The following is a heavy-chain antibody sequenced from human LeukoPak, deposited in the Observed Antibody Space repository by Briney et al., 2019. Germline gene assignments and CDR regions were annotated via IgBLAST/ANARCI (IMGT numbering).Heavy chain of an antibody. CDR3: ARQEYSDLWYWRYNWFDP. J-gene: IGHJ5*02. D-gene: IGHD2-8*02. Sequence: GESLKISCKGSGYSFTNYWIGWVRQMPGKGLEWVGIIYPGDSETRYSPSFQGQVTISADKSINTAYLQWSSLKASDTAMYYCARQEYSDLWYWRYNWFDPWGQGTLVTVSS. CDR1: GYSFTNYW. CDR2: IYPGDSET. V-gene: IGHV5-51*01.